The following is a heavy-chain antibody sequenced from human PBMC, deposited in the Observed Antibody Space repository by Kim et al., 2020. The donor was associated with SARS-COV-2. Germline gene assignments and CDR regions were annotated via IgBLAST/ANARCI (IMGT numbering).Heavy chain of an antibody. J-gene: IGHJ6*02. D-gene: IGHD6-13*01. V-gene: IGHV3-30*18. Sequence: GGSLRLSCAASGFTFSSYGMHWVRQAPGKGLEWVAVISYDGSNKYYADSVKGRFTISRDNSKNTLYLQMNSLRAEDTAVYYCAKIVEQQLGYYYYYGMDVGGQGTTVTVSS. CDR2: ISYDGSNK. CDR1: GFTFSSYG. CDR3: AKIVEQQLGYYYYYGMDV.